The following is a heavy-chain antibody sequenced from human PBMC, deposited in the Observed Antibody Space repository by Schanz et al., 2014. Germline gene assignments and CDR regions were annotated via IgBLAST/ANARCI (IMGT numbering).Heavy chain of an antibody. Sequence: EVQLVESGGGLVQPGGSLRLSCAASGFSISFHCMSWVRQAPGKGLEWVSVIYSGGSTYYADSVKGRFTISRDNSKNTLYLQMNSLRAEDTAVYYCARYYETSYYPLYYCDYWGQGTLVTVSS. CDR3: ARYYETSYYPLYYCDY. D-gene: IGHD3-22*01. CDR2: IYSGGST. J-gene: IGHJ4*02. V-gene: IGHV3-66*01. CDR1: GFSISFHC.